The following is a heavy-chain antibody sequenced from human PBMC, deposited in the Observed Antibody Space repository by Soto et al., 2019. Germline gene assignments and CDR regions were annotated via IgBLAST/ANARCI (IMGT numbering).Heavy chain of an antibody. V-gene: IGHV3-23*01. J-gene: IGHJ4*02. Sequence: EMYLLESGGGLVQPGGSLRLSCAGSGFIFSGYTINWVRQAPGKGLEWVSSVSGSGEVTYYAASVKGRFTISRDNSKNTLFLQMDSLRVEDTAIYYCAKESLKGTGYDRFDSWGQGTLVTVSS. CDR1: GFIFSGYT. D-gene: IGHD2-8*02. CDR3: AKESLKGTGYDRFDS. CDR2: VSGSGEVT.